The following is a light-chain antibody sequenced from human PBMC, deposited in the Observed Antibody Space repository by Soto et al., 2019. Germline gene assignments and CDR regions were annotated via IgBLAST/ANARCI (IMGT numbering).Light chain of an antibody. J-gene: IGKJ1*01. Sequence: EMVLTQSPATLSLTTGERATLSCRASQSVSSSYLAWYQQKPGQAPRLLIYGASSRATGIPDRFSGSGSGTDFTLTISRLEPEDFAVYYCQQYGSSPETFGQGTKVDIK. CDR3: QQYGSSPET. CDR1: QSVSSSY. V-gene: IGKV3-20*01. CDR2: GAS.